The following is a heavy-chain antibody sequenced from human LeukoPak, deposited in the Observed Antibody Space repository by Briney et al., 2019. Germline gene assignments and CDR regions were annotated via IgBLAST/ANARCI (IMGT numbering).Heavy chain of an antibody. Sequence: GGSLRLSCAASGFTFSSYGMHWVRQAPGKGLEWVAFIRYDGSNKYYADSVKGRFTISRDNSKNTLYLQMNSLRAEDTAVYYCAKDGSLSRHYFDYWGQGTLVTVSS. D-gene: IGHD3-3*02. J-gene: IGHJ4*02. CDR1: GFTFSSYG. V-gene: IGHV3-30*02. CDR2: IRYDGSNK. CDR3: AKDGSLSRHYFDY.